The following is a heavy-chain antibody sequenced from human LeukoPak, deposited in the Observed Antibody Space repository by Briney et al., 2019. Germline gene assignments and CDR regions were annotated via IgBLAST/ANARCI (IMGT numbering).Heavy chain of an antibody. CDR2: INPASAGA. J-gene: IGHJ4*02. D-gene: IGHD1-26*01. V-gene: IGHV1-2*02. CDR3: ASQIGNYYRAFDF. CDR1: GYTFTNYY. Sequence: ASVTVSCKPSGYTFTNYYIHWVRQAPRQGPEWVGWINPASAGAAFAPKFQGRVSMTWDSSITTAFMDLTSLRSDDTAIYYCASQIGNYYRAFDFWGQGTLVTVSS.